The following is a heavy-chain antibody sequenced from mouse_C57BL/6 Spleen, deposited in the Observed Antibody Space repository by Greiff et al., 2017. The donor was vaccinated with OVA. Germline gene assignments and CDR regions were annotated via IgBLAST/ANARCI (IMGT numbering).Heavy chain of an antibody. V-gene: IGHV1-50*01. D-gene: IGHD3-2*02. CDR1: GYTFTSYW. J-gene: IGHJ4*01. CDR2: IDPSDSYT. Sequence: QVQLQQSGAELAKPGASVKLSCKASGYTFTSYWMQWVKQRPGQGLEWIGEIDPSDSYTTYNQKFKGKATLTVDTSSSTAYMQLSSLTSEDSAVYYCARGAAQARYYAMDYWGQGTSVTVSS. CDR3: ARGAAQARYYAMDY.